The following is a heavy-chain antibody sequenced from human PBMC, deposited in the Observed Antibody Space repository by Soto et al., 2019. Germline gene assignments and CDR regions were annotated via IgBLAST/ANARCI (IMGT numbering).Heavy chain of an antibody. CDR3: AKGTQFFYYYAMDV. J-gene: IGHJ6*02. V-gene: IGHV3-23*01. CDR2: LSGSGDTT. Sequence: GSLRLSCAASGFTFSSYGMYWVRQAPGKGLEWVSALSGSGDTTYYADSVRGRFSISRDNSKNTLYLQMSSLRGEDTAVYYCAKGTQFFYYYAMDVWGQGTTVTVSS. CDR1: GFTFSSYG.